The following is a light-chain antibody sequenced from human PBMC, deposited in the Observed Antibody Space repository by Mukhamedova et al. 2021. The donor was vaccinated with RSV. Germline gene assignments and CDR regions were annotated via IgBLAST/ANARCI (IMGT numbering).Light chain of an antibody. CDR3: QQYNTYTWT. CDR1: QSTWGW. V-gene: IGKV1-5*03. CDR2: KAS. Sequence: QSTWGWLAWYQQKPGKAPKLLIYKASSLEGGVPSRFSGSGSGTEFTLTISSLQPDDFATYYCQQYNTYTWTFGQGTKVEIK. J-gene: IGKJ1*01.